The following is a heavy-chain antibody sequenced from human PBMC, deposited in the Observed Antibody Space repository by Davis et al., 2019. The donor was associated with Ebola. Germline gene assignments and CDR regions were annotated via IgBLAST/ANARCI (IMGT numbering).Heavy chain of an antibody. CDR3: ARNTAAAGTNWYFDL. J-gene: IGHJ2*01. V-gene: IGHV4-59*11. CDR1: GGSISSHY. CDR2: IYYSGST. Sequence: PSETLSLTCTVSGGSISSHYWSWIRQPPGKGLEWIGYIYYSGSTNYNPPLKSRVTISVDTSKNQFSLKLSSVTAVDTAVYYCARNTAAAGTNWYFDLWGRGTLVTVSS. D-gene: IGHD6-13*01.